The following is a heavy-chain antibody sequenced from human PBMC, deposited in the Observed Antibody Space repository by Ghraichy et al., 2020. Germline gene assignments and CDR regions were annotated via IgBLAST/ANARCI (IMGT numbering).Heavy chain of an antibody. V-gene: IGHV3-7*01. Sequence: GESLNISCAASGFTFSSYWMSWVRQAPGKGLEWVANIKQDGSEKYYVDSVKGRFTISRDNAKNSLYLQMNSLRDEDTAVYHCARAGSGYGGHSYFYGMDVWGQGTTVTVSS. CDR3: ARAGSGYGGHSYFYGMDV. J-gene: IGHJ6*02. CDR2: IKQDGSEK. D-gene: IGHD5-12*01. CDR1: GFTFSSYW.